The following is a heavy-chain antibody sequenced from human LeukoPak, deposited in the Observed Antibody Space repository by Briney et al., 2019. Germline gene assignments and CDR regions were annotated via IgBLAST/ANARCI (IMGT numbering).Heavy chain of an antibody. J-gene: IGHJ4*02. V-gene: IGHV3-49*04. CDR3: ARDLTYYYDRSGYYWAY. Sequence: PGRSLRLSCTASGFTFGDYGMSWVRQAPGKGLEWVGFIRSKAYGGTTEYGASAKGRFTISRDDSKSIAYLQMNSLKAEDTAVYYCARDLTYYYDRSGYYWAYWGQGTLVTVSS. D-gene: IGHD3-22*01. CDR1: GFTFGDYG. CDR2: IRSKAYGGTT.